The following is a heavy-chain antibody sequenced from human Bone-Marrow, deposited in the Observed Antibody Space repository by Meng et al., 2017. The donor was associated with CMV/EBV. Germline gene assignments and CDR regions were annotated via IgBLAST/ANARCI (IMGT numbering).Heavy chain of an antibody. J-gene: IGHJ4*02. CDR3: ARDRGGLFDY. Sequence: GESLKISCAASGFTVSSNYMSWVRRAPGKGLEWVSVIYSGGSTYYADSVKGRFTIPRDNSKNTLYLQMNSLRAEDTAVYYCARDRGGLFDYWGQGTLVTVSS. V-gene: IGHV3-53*01. CDR2: IYSGGST. CDR1: GFTVSSNY.